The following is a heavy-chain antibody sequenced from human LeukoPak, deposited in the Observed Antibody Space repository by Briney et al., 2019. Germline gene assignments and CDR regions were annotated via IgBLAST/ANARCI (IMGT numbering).Heavy chain of an antibody. Sequence: GGSLRLSCAASGFSFSSSTLNWIRQAPGKGLEWVSYISSSSRYTNYGDSVKGRFSISRDDAKNSLYLQMNSLRAEDTAVYYCARGTHYLDHWGQGTLVTVSS. CDR3: ARGTHYLDH. CDR2: ISSSSRYT. V-gene: IGHV3-21*05. J-gene: IGHJ4*02. CDR1: GFSFSSST. D-gene: IGHD3-10*01.